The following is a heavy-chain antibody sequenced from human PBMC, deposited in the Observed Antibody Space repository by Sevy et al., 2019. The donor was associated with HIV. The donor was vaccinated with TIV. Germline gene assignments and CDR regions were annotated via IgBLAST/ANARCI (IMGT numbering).Heavy chain of an antibody. CDR2: ISAYNRNT. CDR1: GYTFISYG. Sequence: ASVKVSCKASGYTFISYGISWVRQAPGQGLEWMGWISAYNRNTNYAQKVQGRVTMTTDTSTSTAYMELRSLRSDDTAVYYCARDSGAFIGDSHRYFNYWGQGTLVTVSS. D-gene: IGHD4-17*01. J-gene: IGHJ4*02. V-gene: IGHV1-18*01. CDR3: ARDSGAFIGDSHRYFNY.